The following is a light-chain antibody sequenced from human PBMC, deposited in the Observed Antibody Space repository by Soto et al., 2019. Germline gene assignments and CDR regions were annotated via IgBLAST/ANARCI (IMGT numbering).Light chain of an antibody. J-gene: IGKJ1*01. CDR2: AAS. CDR1: QSISYY. Sequence: DIQMTQSPSSLSASVGDRVTITCRASQSISYYLNWYQQKPGKAPKLLIHAASSLQSGVPSRFSGSGSGTDFTLTISSLQPEDFATYYCQQSYSTPQTFGQETKVEIK. CDR3: QQSYSTPQT. V-gene: IGKV1-39*01.